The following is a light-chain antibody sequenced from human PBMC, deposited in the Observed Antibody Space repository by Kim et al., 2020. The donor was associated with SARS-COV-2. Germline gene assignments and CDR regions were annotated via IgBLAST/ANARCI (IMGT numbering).Light chain of an antibody. V-gene: IGKV3-15*01. CDR1: QSVSSN. J-gene: IGKJ2*01. CDR3: QQYNNWPRT. Sequence: EIVMTQSPATLSVSPGERATLSCRASQSVSSNLAWYQQKPGQAPRLLIYGASTRATGIPARFSGSGSGTEFTLTISSLQFEDFAVYYCQQYNNWPRTFGQGTKLEI. CDR2: GAS.